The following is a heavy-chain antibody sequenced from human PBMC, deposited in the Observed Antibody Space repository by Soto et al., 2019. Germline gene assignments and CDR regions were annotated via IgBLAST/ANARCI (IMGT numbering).Heavy chain of an antibody. CDR2: INHTGST. CDR1: GASISGFY. J-gene: IGHJ5*02. Sequence: PSETLSLTCTVSGASISGFYWSWIRKSAGKGLEWIGRINHTGSTNYNPSLKSRVTISVDTSKNQFSLKLSSVTAADTAVYYCARVSVCITIFGVVISSYNWFDPWGQGTLVTVSS. D-gene: IGHD3-3*01. V-gene: IGHV4-34*01. CDR3: ARVSVCITIFGVVISSYNWFDP.